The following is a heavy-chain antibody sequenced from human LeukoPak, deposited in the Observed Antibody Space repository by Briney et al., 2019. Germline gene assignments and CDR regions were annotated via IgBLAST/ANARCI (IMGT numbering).Heavy chain of an antibody. CDR2: ISYSGGT. CDR3: ARLRSRLDHFDY. V-gene: IGHV4-59*08. Sequence: SETLSLTCTVSGDSMSSYYWSWIRQPPGQGLEWIGYISYSGGTNYTPSLKSRVTISIDTSENQFSLKVTSVTAADTAVYYCARLRSRLDHFDYWGQGTLVGVSS. D-gene: IGHD3-10*01. J-gene: IGHJ4*02. CDR1: GDSMSSYY.